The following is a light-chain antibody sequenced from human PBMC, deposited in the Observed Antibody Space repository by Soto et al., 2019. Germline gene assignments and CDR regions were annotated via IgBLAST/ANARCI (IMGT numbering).Light chain of an antibody. Sequence: QSVLTQPASVSGSPGQTITLSCTGSSSDVGGYNYVSWYQQHPGKAPKLMIYEVNNRPSGVSNRFSGSKSGNTASLTISGLQSEDEADYYCSSYTSSSTQVLGGGTKVTVL. CDR2: EVN. CDR3: SSYTSSSTQV. CDR1: SSDVGGYNY. J-gene: IGLJ3*02. V-gene: IGLV2-14*01.